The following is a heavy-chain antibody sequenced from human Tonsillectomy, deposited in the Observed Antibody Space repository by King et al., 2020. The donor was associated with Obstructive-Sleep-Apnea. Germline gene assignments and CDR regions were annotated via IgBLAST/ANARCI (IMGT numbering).Heavy chain of an antibody. J-gene: IGHJ4*02. CDR2: IRSRGIT. V-gene: IGHV3-23*04. CDR3: AKEGGGSGVYWVDS. CDR1: GFTFSYYA. Sequence: VQLVESGGGLVQPGGSLRLSCAASGFTFSYYAISWVRQAPGKGLEWVSAIRSRGITFYADSLRGRFAISRDNSKFTVDLQVNSLRADDTAVYYCAKEGGGSGVYWVDSWGQGTLVTVSS. D-gene: IGHD3-10*01.